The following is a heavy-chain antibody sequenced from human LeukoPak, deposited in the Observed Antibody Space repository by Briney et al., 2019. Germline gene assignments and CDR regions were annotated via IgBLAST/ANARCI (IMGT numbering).Heavy chain of an antibody. Sequence: GESLKISCKASGYSFSSNWIGWVRQMPGKGLEWMGIIYPGDSDTRYSPSFQGQVTISADKSISTAYLQWSSLKASDTAMYYCARHGGYSYGYMDVWGKGTTVTVSS. CDR1: GYSFSSNW. CDR3: ARHGGYSYGYMDV. D-gene: IGHD5-18*01. CDR2: IYPGDSDT. J-gene: IGHJ6*03. V-gene: IGHV5-51*01.